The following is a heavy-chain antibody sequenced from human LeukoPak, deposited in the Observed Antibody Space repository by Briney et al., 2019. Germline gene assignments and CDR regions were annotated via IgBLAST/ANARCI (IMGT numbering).Heavy chain of an antibody. D-gene: IGHD1-26*01. Sequence: GGSLRLSCAASGFTFSSYAMHWVRQAPGKGLEWVAVISYDGSNKYYADSVKGRFTFSRDNSKNTLYLQMNSLRAEDTAVYYCARENWEIWGQGTMVTVSS. CDR2: ISYDGSNK. J-gene: IGHJ3*02. CDR3: ARENWEI. CDR1: GFTFSSYA. V-gene: IGHV3-30*01.